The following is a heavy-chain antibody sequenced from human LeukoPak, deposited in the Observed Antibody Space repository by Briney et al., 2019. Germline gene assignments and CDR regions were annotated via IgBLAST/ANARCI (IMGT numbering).Heavy chain of an antibody. CDR3: ARVINAAMVKVDY. J-gene: IGHJ4*02. CDR2: ISPDSGRT. Sequence: ASVKVSCKSSGYTFTSYDINWVRQAPGQGLEWMGWISPDSGRTSYAQKFQGRVTMTRDTSISTAYMELSSLRPDDTAVYYCARVINAAMVKVDYWGQGNLVTVSS. CDR1: GYTFTSYD. D-gene: IGHD5-18*01. V-gene: IGHV1-2*02.